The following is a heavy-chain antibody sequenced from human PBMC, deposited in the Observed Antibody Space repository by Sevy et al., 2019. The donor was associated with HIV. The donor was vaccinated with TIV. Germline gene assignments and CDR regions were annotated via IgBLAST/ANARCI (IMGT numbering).Heavy chain of an antibody. Sequence: GGSLRLSCAASGFTFCSYSMNWVRQAPGKGLEWVSSISSTSSYIYYADSVKGRFTISRDNAKNSLYLQMNSLRAEDTAVYYCARDDWNPRGYYYDGMDVWGQGTTVTVSS. CDR1: GFTFCSYS. CDR2: ISSTSSYI. J-gene: IGHJ6*02. CDR3: ARDDWNPRGYYYDGMDV. V-gene: IGHV3-21*01. D-gene: IGHD1-1*01.